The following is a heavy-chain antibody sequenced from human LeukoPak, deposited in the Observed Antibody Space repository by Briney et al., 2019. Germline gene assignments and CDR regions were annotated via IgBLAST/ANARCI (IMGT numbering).Heavy chain of an antibody. D-gene: IGHD1-14*01. CDR3: ARGPGSTRDY. CDR2: IYYRGNT. CDR1: GDSVSIYY. Sequence: SETLSLTCTVSGDSVSIYYWSWIRQPPGKGLEWIGYIYYRGNTNYNPSLKSRVTMAVDTSKNQFSLKVSSVTAADTAVYYCARGPGSTRDYWGQGTLVTVSS. J-gene: IGHJ4*02. V-gene: IGHV4-59*02.